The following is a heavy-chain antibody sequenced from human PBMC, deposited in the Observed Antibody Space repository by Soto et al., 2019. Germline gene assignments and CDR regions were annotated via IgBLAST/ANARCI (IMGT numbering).Heavy chain of an antibody. V-gene: IGHV3-23*01. D-gene: IGHD1-20*01. Sequence: GGSLRLSCAASGFTFSNYAMNWVRQAPGKGLEWVSTISAGGGTTYYADSVKGRFTISRDNFKNTLYLQMNSLRAEDTAVYYCATVHNTSRSFDYWGQGTLVTVSS. J-gene: IGHJ4*02. CDR1: GFTFSNYA. CDR3: ATVHNTSRSFDY. CDR2: ISAGGGTT.